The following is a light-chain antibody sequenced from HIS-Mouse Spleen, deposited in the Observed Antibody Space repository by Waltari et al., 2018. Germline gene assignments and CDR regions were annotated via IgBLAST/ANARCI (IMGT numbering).Light chain of an antibody. CDR3: AAWDDSLNCVV. Sequence: QSVLTQPPSASGTPGQRVTISCSGSSSNIGSNTVNWYQQLPGTAPKLLIYRHQQRPSGVPDRFSGSKSGTSASLAISGLQSEDEADYYCAAWDDSLNCVVFGGGTKLTVL. CDR1: SSNIGSNT. CDR2: RHQ. V-gene: IGLV1-44*01. J-gene: IGLJ2*01.